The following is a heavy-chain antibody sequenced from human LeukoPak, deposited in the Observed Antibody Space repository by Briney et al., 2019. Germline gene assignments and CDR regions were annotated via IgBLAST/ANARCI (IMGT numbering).Heavy chain of an antibody. V-gene: IGHV1-69*13. CDR1: GGTFSSYA. J-gene: IGHJ4*02. Sequence: GASVKVSCKASGGTFSSYAISWVRQAPGQGLEWMGGIIPIFGTANYAQKFQGRVTITADESTSTAYMELSSLRSEDTAVYYCASSDYDILTGYYGWGRGTLVTVSS. CDR2: IIPIFGTA. D-gene: IGHD3-9*01. CDR3: ASSDYDILTGYYG.